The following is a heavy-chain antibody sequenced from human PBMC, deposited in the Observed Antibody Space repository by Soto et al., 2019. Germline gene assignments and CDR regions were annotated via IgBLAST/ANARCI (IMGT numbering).Heavy chain of an antibody. Sequence: GSGPTLVNPTQTLTLTCTFSGFSLSASGVCVSWIRQPPRKALEWLARIDWDDDKYYTTSLRSRLTISKDTSKDQVVLTLTDMDPVDTGRYYCARMGGMYHYMDVWGEGTTVTVSS. J-gene: IGHJ6*03. CDR2: IDWDDDK. CDR3: ARMGGMYHYMDV. V-gene: IGHV2-70*11. D-gene: IGHD1-26*01. CDR1: GFSLSASGVC.